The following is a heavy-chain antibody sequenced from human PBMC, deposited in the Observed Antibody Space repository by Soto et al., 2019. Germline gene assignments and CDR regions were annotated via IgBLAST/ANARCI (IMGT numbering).Heavy chain of an antibody. D-gene: IGHD3-10*01. J-gene: IGHJ4*02. Sequence: DVQLVESGGGLVQPGGSLRLSCATSGFTFSSHWMSWVRQAPGKGLEWVANIKQDGSEKYYVDSVKGRFTISRDNAKNSLFLQMDSLRAEETAVYYCARGFSAGFWGQGTLVTVSS. CDR1: GFTFSSHW. CDR3: ARGFSAGF. V-gene: IGHV3-7*01. CDR2: IKQDGSEK.